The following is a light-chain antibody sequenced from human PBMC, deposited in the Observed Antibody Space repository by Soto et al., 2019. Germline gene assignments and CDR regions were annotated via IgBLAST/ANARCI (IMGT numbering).Light chain of an antibody. V-gene: IGKV1-17*01. J-gene: IGKJ5*01. CDR3: QQRNIWPPVT. CDR1: QGIRND. CDR2: AAS. Sequence: DIQMTQSPSSLSASVGDRVTITCRASQGIRNDLGWYQQKPGKAPKRLIYAASSLQSGVPSRFSGSGSGTDFTLTISSLEPEDSAIYYCQQRNIWPPVTFGQGTRLEI.